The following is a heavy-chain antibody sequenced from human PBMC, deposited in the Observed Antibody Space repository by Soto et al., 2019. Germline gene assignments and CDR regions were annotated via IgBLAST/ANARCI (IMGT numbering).Heavy chain of an antibody. Sequence: QVQLVQSGAEVKKPGSSVKVSCKASGGTFSSYTISWVRQAPGQGLEWMGRIIPILGIANYAQKFQGRVTTTADKSTSTAYMELSSLRSEDTAVYYCGQHSGYELRGSDIWGQGTMVTVSS. V-gene: IGHV1-69*02. J-gene: IGHJ3*02. D-gene: IGHD5-12*01. CDR1: GGTFSSYT. CDR2: IIPILGIA. CDR3: GQHSGYELRGSDI.